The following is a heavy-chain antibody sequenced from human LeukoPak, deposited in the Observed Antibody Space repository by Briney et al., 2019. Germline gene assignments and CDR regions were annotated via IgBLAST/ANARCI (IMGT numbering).Heavy chain of an antibody. Sequence: GASVKVSCKASGYTFTGYYMHWVRQAPGQGLEWMGWINPNSGGTNYAQKFQGRVTMTRNTSISTAYMELSSLRSEDTAVYYCARAPRWVRGVTEYKFDPWGQGTLVTVSS. D-gene: IGHD3-10*01. CDR3: ARAPRWVRGVTEYKFDP. CDR2: INPNSGGT. CDR1: GYTFTGYY. J-gene: IGHJ5*02. V-gene: IGHV1-2*02.